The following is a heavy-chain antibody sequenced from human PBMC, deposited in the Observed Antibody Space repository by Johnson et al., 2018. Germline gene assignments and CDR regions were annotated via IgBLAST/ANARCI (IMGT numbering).Heavy chain of an antibody. D-gene: IGHD1-20*01. J-gene: IGHJ6*03. CDR3: ARCHLTVTTHYYYYMDV. CDR1: GGSISSYY. Sequence: QVQLQESGPGLVKXSETRSLTCTVSGGSISSYYWSWIRQPPGKGLEWIGYIYYSGSTNYNPSLKSRVTISVDTSKNQFPLKMTSVTAADTAVYYCARCHLTVTTHYYYYMDVWGKGTTVTVTS. CDR2: IYYSGST. V-gene: IGHV4-59*01.